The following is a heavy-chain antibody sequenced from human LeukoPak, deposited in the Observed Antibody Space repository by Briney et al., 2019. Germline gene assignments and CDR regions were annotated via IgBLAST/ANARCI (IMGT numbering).Heavy chain of an antibody. CDR1: GFSVSNNY. D-gene: IGHD3-10*02. J-gene: IGHJ6*04. V-gene: IGHV3-66*01. Sequence: PGGSLRLSCAGSGFSVSNNYMSWVRQAPGKGLEWVSAIYSGGSTYYADSVKGRFTISRDNAKNSLYLQMNSLRAEDMAVYYCAELGITMIGGVWGKGTTVTISS. CDR2: IYSGGST. CDR3: AELGITMIGGV.